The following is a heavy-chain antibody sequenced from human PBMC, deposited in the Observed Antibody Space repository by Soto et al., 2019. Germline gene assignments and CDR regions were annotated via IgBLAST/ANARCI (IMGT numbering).Heavy chain of an antibody. Sequence: ASVKVSCKASGYTFTSYDINWVRQATGQGLEWMGWMNPNSGNTGYAQKFQGRVTMTRNTSISTAYMELSSLRSEDTAVFYCARAVAIQYGYWVWFDPWGQGTLVTVSS. J-gene: IGHJ5*02. CDR1: GYTFTSYD. D-gene: IGHD3-22*01. CDR2: MNPNSGNT. V-gene: IGHV1-8*01. CDR3: ARAVAIQYGYWVWFDP.